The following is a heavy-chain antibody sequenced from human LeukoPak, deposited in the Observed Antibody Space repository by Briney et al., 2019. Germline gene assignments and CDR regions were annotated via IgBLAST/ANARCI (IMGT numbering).Heavy chain of an antibody. V-gene: IGHV4-30-4*01. J-gene: IGHJ6*03. Sequence: SETLSLTCTVSGGSISSGDYYWSWIRQPPGKGLEWIGYIYYSGSTYYNPSLKSRVTLSVDTSKNQFSLKLSSVTAADTAVYYCARPHRFYYYYMDVWGKGTTVTVSS. CDR3: ARPHRFYYYYMDV. CDR2: IYYSGST. CDR1: GGSISSGDYY.